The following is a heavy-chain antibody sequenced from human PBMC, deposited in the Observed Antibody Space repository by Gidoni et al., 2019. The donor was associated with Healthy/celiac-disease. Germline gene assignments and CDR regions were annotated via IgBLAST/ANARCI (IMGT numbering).Heavy chain of an antibody. D-gene: IGHD3-10*01. Sequence: EVQLVESGGGMVKPGGSLRLSCAASGLPFSRYSMHWVRQAPGKGLEWVSSIRSSSSYIYYADAVKGRFTISRDNAKNSLYLQMNSLRAEDTAVYYCARVLRAKRDFDYWGQGTLVTVSS. CDR1: GLPFSRYS. CDR3: ARVLRAKRDFDY. CDR2: IRSSSSYI. V-gene: IGHV3-21*01. J-gene: IGHJ4*02.